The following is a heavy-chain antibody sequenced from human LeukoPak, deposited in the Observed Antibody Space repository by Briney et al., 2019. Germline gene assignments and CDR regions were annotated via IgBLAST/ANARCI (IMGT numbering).Heavy chain of an antibody. CDR2: IYNSGST. J-gene: IGHJ4*02. D-gene: IGHD2-2*01. CDR3: ARHRVAYCSSSSCYFDY. Sequence: SETLSLTCTVSGGFISSFYWSWIRQPPGKGLEWIGHIYNSGSTNYNPSLKSRVTISVDTSKNQVSLKLSSVTAADTAVYYCARHRVAYCSSSSCYFDYWGQGTLVTVSS. CDR1: GGFISSFY. V-gene: IGHV4-59*08.